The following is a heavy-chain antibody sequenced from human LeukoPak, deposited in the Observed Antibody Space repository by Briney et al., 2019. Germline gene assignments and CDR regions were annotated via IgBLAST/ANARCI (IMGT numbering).Heavy chain of an antibody. D-gene: IGHD3-16*01. Sequence: SETLSLTCTVSGGSVSSGDYYWSWIRQPPGKGLEWIGYIFNSGSTYYNPSLKSRVTISVDTSKNQFSLKLSSVTAADTAVYYCARAMGGIFDYWGQGTLVTISS. CDR3: ARAMGGIFDY. J-gene: IGHJ4*02. CDR1: GGSVSSGDYY. CDR2: IFNSGST. V-gene: IGHV4-30-4*01.